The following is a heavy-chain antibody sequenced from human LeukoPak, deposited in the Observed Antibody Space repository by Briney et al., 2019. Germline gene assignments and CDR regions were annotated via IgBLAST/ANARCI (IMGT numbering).Heavy chain of an antibody. CDR1: GGSISSSSYY. J-gene: IGHJ5*02. CDR2: IYYSGST. V-gene: IGHV4-39*07. Sequence: SETLSLTCTVSGGSISSSSYYWGWIRQPPGKGLEWIGNIYYSGSTYYNPSLKSRVTISVDTSKNQFSLKLSSVTAADTAVYYCATDISWFDPWGRGTLVTVSS. CDR3: ATDISWFDP.